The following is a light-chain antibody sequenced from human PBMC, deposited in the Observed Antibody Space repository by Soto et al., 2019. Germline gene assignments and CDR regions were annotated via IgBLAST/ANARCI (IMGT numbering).Light chain of an antibody. CDR2: GAS. CDR1: QSVSSN. Sequence: EIVMTQSPATLSVSPGERATFSCRASQSVSSNLAWYQQKPGQAPRLLIYGASTRATGIPARFSGSGSGTEFNLTISSLQSEDFAVYYCQQYNNWPPLTFGGGTKVEIK. CDR3: QQYNNWPPLT. V-gene: IGKV3-15*01. J-gene: IGKJ4*01.